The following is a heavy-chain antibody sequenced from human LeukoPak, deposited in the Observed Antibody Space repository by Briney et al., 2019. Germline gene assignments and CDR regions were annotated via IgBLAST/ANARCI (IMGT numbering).Heavy chain of an antibody. Sequence: GESVRISCKDSEYSFTSYWISWVRQMPGKGLEWMGRIDPSDSYTNYSPSFQGHVTISVDKSISTAFLQWSSPKASDTAMYYCARHLRGSGSYFDYWGQGTLVTVSS. J-gene: IGHJ4*02. V-gene: IGHV5-10-1*01. CDR1: EYSFTSYW. CDR2: IDPSDSYT. CDR3: ARHLRGSGSYFDY. D-gene: IGHD3-10*01.